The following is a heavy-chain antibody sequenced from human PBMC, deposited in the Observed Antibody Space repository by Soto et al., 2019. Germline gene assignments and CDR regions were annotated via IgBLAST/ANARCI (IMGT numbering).Heavy chain of an antibody. CDR2: ISSSSSYI. Sequence: GGSLRLSCAASGFTFSSYSMNWVRQAPGKGLEWVSSISSSSSYIYYADSVKGRFTISRDNAKNSLYLQMNSLRAEDTAVYYCARVMRYYDFWSGYLESYYYYYMDVWGKGTTVTVSS. CDR1: GFTFSSYS. V-gene: IGHV3-21*01. J-gene: IGHJ6*03. D-gene: IGHD3-3*01. CDR3: ARVMRYYDFWSGYLESYYYYYMDV.